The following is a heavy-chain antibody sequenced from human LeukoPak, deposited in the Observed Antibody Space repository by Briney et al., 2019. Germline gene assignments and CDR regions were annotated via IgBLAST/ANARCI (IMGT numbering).Heavy chain of an antibody. Sequence: PGGSLRLSCAASGFTFSRYEMTWVRQAPGKGLEWLSYISTDGSTVYYADSVKGRFTISRDNANNSLYLQMNSLRGEDTAVYYCARGVNILHDYSFAVTLDYWGQGTLVSVSS. CDR2: ISTDGSTV. J-gene: IGHJ4*02. V-gene: IGHV3-48*03. D-gene: IGHD4-11*01. CDR1: GFTFSRYE. CDR3: ARGVNILHDYSFAVTLDY.